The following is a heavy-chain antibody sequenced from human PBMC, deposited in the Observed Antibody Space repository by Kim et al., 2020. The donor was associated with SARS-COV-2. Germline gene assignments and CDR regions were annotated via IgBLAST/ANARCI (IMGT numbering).Heavy chain of an antibody. CDR3: ARDEGYGMDV. J-gene: IGHJ6*02. V-gene: IGHV4-59*01. CDR1: GDSIRNYY. Sequence: SETLSLTYTVSGDSIRNYYWSWIRQPPGKGLEWIGYIYYSGSTNYNPSLKSRVTISVDTSKNQFSLKLSSVTAADTAVYYCARDEGYGMDVWGQGTTVTVSS. CDR2: IYYSGST.